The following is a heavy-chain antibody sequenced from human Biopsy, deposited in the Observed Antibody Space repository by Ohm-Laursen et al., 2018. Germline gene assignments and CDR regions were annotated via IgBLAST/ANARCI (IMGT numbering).Heavy chain of an antibody. CDR2: VCYSGST. V-gene: IGHV4-39*01. CDR1: GGSISSRNHY. J-gene: IGHJ4*02. CDR3: ARHSLDDFWSGAHYYFDY. Sequence: GTLSLTCNVSGGSISSRNHYWGWLRQPPGEGLEWIGHVCYSGSTFYNSSLESRVTVSVDTSKNQFHLRLTSMSAPDTAVYYCARHSLDDFWSGAHYYFDYWGLGTLVTVSS. D-gene: IGHD3-3*01.